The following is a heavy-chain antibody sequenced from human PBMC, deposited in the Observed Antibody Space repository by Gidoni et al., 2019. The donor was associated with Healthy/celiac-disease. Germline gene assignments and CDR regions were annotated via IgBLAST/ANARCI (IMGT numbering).Heavy chain of an antibody. V-gene: IGHV4-31*03. J-gene: IGHJ4*02. CDR3: ARGGYSYGPEKRYYFDY. CDR1: GGSISSGRYY. CDR2: IYYSGST. Sequence: QVQLQESGPGLVKPSQTLSLTCTFSGGSISSGRYYWSWIRQHPGKGLEWIGYIYYSGSTYYNPSLKSRVTISVDTSKNQFSLKLSSVTAADTAVYYCARGGYSYGPEKRYYFDYWGQGTLVTVSS. D-gene: IGHD5-18*01.